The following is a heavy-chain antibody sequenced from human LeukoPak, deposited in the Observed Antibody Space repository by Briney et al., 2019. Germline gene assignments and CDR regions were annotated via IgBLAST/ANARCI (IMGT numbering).Heavy chain of an antibody. CDR2: ISDSGGRT. J-gene: IGHJ4*02. Sequence: GGSLRLSCAASGVTFSRHAISCIRQVQVKRLKRDSVISDSGGRTYYADSVKGRFTVSRDNSKNTLHLQMNSLRDDDTAVYYCAKGNLQSRHSTGFDHWGQGTLVTVSS. CDR1: GVTFSRHA. CDR3: AKGNLQSRHSTGFDH. V-gene: IGHV3-23*01. D-gene: IGHD6-25*01.